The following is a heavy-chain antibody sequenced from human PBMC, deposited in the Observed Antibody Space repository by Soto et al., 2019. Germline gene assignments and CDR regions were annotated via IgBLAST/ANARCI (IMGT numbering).Heavy chain of an antibody. D-gene: IGHD6-13*01. Sequence: GASVKVSCKASGYTFTSYGISWVRQAPGQGLEWMGWISAYNGSTSYAQKFQGRVTMTRDTSTSTVYMELSSLRSEDTAVYYCARAGSSSWKDSWFDPWGQGTLVTVSS. J-gene: IGHJ5*02. CDR1: GYTFTSYG. V-gene: IGHV1-18*04. CDR2: ISAYNGST. CDR3: ARAGSSSWKDSWFDP.